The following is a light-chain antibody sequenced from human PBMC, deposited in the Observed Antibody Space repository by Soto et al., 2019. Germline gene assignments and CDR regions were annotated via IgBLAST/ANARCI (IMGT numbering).Light chain of an antibody. Sequence: DIQMTQSPSSLSASVGDRVTITCQASQDISNYLNWYQQKPGKAPKLLIYDASNLETGVPSRFSGSGSGTDFTCTISSLQPEDISTYYCQQDDNLWATCGGGTKVEIK. V-gene: IGKV1-33*01. CDR1: QDISNY. CDR2: DAS. J-gene: IGKJ4*01. CDR3: QQDDNLWAT.